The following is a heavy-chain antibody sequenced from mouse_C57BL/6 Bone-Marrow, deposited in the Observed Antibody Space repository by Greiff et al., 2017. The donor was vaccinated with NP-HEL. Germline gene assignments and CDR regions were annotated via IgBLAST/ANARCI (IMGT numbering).Heavy chain of an antibody. Sequence: VQLQQPGAELVMPGASVKLSCKASGYTFTSYWMHWVKQRPGQGLEWIGEIDPSDSYTNYNQKFKGKSTLTVDKSSSTAYMQLSSLTSEDSAVYYCARFDYSNYGYAMDYWGQGTSVTVSS. CDR2: IDPSDSYT. D-gene: IGHD2-5*01. V-gene: IGHV1-69*01. CDR3: ARFDYSNYGYAMDY. CDR1: GYTFTSYW. J-gene: IGHJ4*01.